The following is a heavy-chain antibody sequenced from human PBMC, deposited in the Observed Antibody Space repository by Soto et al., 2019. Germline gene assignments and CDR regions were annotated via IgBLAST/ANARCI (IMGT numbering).Heavy chain of an antibody. CDR2: IYYSGST. D-gene: IGHD3-3*01. CDR1: GGATTSYY. J-gene: IGHJ5*02. V-gene: IGHV4-59*08. Sequence: SETLSLTCTSSGGATTSYYWSWIRHPPWKGLEWIGDIYYSGSTNYNPSLKRRVTISVDTSKNQFSLTLSSVAAAAPAVYYCARHREITIFVVVPSWLDPWGQGHLLSVSS. CDR3: ARHREITIFVVVPSWLDP.